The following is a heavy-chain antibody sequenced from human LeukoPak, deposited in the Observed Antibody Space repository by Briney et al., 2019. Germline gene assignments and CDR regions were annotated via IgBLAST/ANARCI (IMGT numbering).Heavy chain of an antibody. CDR2: INYGGST. Sequence: SETLSLTCAVYGGSFSDLYWNWIRQSPGKGLEWIGEINYGGSTNYNPSLKRRVTMSVDTSKNQFSLKLSSVTAADTAVYYCARRSGYSSGWYVLPPAPFDYWGQGTLVTVSS. D-gene: IGHD6-19*01. V-gene: IGHV4-34*01. CDR3: ARRSGYSSGWYVLPPAPFDY. CDR1: GGSFSDLY. J-gene: IGHJ4*02.